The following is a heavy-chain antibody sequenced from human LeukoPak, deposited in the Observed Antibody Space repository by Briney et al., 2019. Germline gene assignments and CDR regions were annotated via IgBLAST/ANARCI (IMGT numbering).Heavy chain of an antibody. CDR3: VKRPSESCAIGGCYFES. CDR1: GSTFSTYW. CDR2: LNQDGSEK. Sequence: PGGSLRLSCAVSGSTFSTYWMSWLRQAPGKGLEWVANLNQDGSEKYYADSVKGRFAISRDNSKNTLYLQMNSLRAADTAAYYCVKRPSESCAIGGCYFESWGQGALVTVSS. D-gene: IGHD2-8*01. J-gene: IGHJ4*02. V-gene: IGHV3-7*03.